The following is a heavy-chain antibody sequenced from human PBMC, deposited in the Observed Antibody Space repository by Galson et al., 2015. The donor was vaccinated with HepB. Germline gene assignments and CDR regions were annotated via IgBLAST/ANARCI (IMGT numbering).Heavy chain of an antibody. CDR1: GFIFSNYA. D-gene: IGHD2-2*01. CDR3: AKVGGCSSTSCYLFVDGDQFEY. V-gene: IGHV3-23*01. Sequence: SLRLSCATSGFIFSNYAMTWVRQAPGKGLEWVAGIGGSGTRTYYADSVKGRFTISRDNSKNMLFLQMSSLRGEDTAVYYCAKVGGCSSTSCYLFVDGDQFEYWGQGTLVTVSS. J-gene: IGHJ4*02. CDR2: IGGSGTRT.